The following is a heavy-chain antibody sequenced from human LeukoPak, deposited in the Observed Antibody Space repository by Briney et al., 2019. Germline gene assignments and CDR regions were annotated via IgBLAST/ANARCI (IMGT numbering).Heavy chain of an antibody. CDR3: ARRITGTTSDSFDY. CDR1: GGSISNYY. D-gene: IGHD1-20*01. V-gene: IGHV4-59*08. J-gene: IGHJ4*02. Sequence: SETLSLTCTVSGGSISNYYWNWIRQPPGKGLEWIGYIYYTGSTNYNPSLKSRVTMSVDTSKNQFSLKLRSVTAADTAVYYCARRITGTTSDSFDYWGQGTLVTVSS. CDR2: IYYTGST.